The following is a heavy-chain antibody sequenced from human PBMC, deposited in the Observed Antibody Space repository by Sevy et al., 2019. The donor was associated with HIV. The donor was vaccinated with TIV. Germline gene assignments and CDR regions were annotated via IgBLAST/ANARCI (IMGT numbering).Heavy chain of an antibody. J-gene: IGHJ4*02. Sequence: SETLSLTCTVSGGSITSLYWNWIRQPPGKGLEWIANIYYNGHINYDPSLKSRVTLSLDSSKNQFSLRLSSVTAADTAMYYCAGENSWGRGYSWGQGTLVTVSS. CDR3: AGENSWGRGYS. V-gene: IGHV4-59*08. D-gene: IGHD1-26*01. CDR2: IYYNGHI. CDR1: GGSITSLY.